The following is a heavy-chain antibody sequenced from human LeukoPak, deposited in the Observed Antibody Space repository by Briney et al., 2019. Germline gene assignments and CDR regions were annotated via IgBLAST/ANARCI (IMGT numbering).Heavy chain of an antibody. CDR2: ISSSSSYI. CDR3: ARDMRSSGYPDAFDI. CDR1: GFTFSDYY. V-gene: IGHV3-11*06. J-gene: IGHJ3*02. D-gene: IGHD3-22*01. Sequence: PGGSLRLSCAASGFTFSDYYMSWIRQAPGKGPEWVSSISSSSSYIYYADSVKGRFTISRDNAKNSLYLQMNSLRAEDTAVYYCARDMRSSGYPDAFDIWGQGTMVTVSS.